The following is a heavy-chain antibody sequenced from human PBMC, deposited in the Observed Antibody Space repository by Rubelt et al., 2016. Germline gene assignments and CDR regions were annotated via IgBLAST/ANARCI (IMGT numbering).Heavy chain of an antibody. D-gene: IGHD3-22*01. CDR2: INHSGST. V-gene: IGHV4-59*12. CDR3: ARAYYGFDP. CDR1: GGSISSYY. Sequence: QVQLQESGPGLVKPSETLSLTCTVSGGSISSYYWSWIRQPPGKGLEWIGEINHSGSTNYNPSLKSRVTISVDTSKNQFSLKLSSVTAADTAVYYCARAYYGFDPWGQGTLVTVSS. J-gene: IGHJ5*02.